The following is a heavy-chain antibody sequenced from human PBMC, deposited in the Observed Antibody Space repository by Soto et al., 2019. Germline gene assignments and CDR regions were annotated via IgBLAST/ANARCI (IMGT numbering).Heavy chain of an antibody. Sequence: ASVKVSCKASGYTFTSYYMHWVRQAPGQGLEWMGIINPSGGSTSYAQKFQGRVTMTRDTSTSTVYMELSSLRSEDTAVYYCARVRVPAAKGDAFDIWGQGTMVTVSS. CDR3: ARVRVPAAKGDAFDI. D-gene: IGHD2-2*01. J-gene: IGHJ3*02. CDR2: INPSGGST. V-gene: IGHV1-46*03. CDR1: GYTFTSYY.